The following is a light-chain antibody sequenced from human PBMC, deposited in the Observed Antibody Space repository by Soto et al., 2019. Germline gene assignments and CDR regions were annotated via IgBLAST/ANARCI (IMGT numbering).Light chain of an antibody. J-gene: IGLJ1*01. CDR1: SSDVGNYNL. Sequence: QSALTQPASVSGSPGQSITISCTGTSSDVGNYNLVSWYQQHPGQAPKLMILEVSKRPSGVSDRFSGSKSGNTASLTISGLQAEYEADYYCCSYTGGSTFEPFGPGTKLTVL. V-gene: IGLV2-23*02. CDR3: CSYTGGSTFEP. CDR2: EVS.